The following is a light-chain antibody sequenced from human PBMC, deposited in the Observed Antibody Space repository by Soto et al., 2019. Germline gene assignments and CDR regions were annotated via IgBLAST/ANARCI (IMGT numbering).Light chain of an antibody. J-gene: IGKJ1*01. Sequence: DIQMTQSPSSLSASVGDRVTITCRASQTLKSYLNWYQHKPGKAPNLLIHDATTLHTGVPSRFSGSGSGTDFTLTMSSLQPEDFATYYCQQSFVTPRTFGQGTKVDIK. CDR2: DAT. V-gene: IGKV1-39*01. CDR1: QTLKSY. CDR3: QQSFVTPRT.